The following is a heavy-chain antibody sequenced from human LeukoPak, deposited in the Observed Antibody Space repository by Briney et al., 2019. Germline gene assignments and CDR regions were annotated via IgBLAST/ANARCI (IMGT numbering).Heavy chain of an antibody. V-gene: IGHV3-23*01. Sequence: GGSLRLSCAASGFTFSRYPMTWVRQVPGKGLEWVSSMSGNGDSVYYADSVKGRFTMSRDNSKNTLYLQMNSLRAEDTALYFCAPSVLSSFDYWGQGTLVTVSS. CDR2: MSGNGDSV. CDR1: GFTFSRYP. D-gene: IGHD3-3*01. CDR3: APSVLSSFDY. J-gene: IGHJ4*02.